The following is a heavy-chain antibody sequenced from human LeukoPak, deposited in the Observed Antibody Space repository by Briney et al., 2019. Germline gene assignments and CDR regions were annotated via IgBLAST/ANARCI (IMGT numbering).Heavy chain of an antibody. CDR3: ARGAVAEPSSFDY. CDR2: IYYSGST. D-gene: IGHD6-19*01. CDR1: GGSISSYY. J-gene: IGHJ4*02. V-gene: IGHV4-59*01. Sequence: TSETLSLTCTVSGGSISSYYWSWIRQPPGKGLEWIGYIYYSGSTNYNPSLKSRVTISVDTSKNQFSLKLSSVTAADTAVYYCARGAVAEPSSFDYWGQGTLVTVSS.